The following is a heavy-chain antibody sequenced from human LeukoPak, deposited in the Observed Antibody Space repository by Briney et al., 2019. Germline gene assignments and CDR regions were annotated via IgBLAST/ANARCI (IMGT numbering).Heavy chain of an antibody. V-gene: IGHV3-30*04. Sequence: GGSLRLSCAASGFTFSSYAVHWVRQAPGKGLEWVAVISHDGSNKYYADSVEGRFTISRDSSKNTLYLQMNSLRAEDTAVYFCARDYYGSGSYYVHYYYYYAMDVWGQGTTVTVSS. J-gene: IGHJ6*02. D-gene: IGHD3-10*01. CDR3: ARDYYGSGSYYVHYYYYYAMDV. CDR2: ISHDGSNK. CDR1: GFTFSSYA.